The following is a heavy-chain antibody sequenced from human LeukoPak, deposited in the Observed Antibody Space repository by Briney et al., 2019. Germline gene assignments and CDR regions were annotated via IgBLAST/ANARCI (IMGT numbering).Heavy chain of an antibody. CDR2: ISYDGSNK. CDR1: GFTFSSDA. Sequence: GSLRLSCAASGFTFSSDAMHWVRQPPGKGLEWVAVISYDGSNKYYADSVKGRFTISRDNSKNTLYLQMNSLRAEDTAVYYCARGPGSVFGVVINAFDIWGQGTMVTVSS. J-gene: IGHJ3*02. D-gene: IGHD3-3*01. V-gene: IGHV3-30-3*01. CDR3: ARGPGSVFGVVINAFDI.